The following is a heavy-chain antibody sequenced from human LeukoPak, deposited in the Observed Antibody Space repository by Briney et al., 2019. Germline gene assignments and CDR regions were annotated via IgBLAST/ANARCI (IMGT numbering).Heavy chain of an antibody. V-gene: IGHV1-18*01. D-gene: IGHD5-12*01. CDR2: ISAYNGNT. J-gene: IGHJ3*02. Sequence: ASVKVSCKASGYTFTSYGISWVRQAPGQGLEWMGWISAYNGNTNYAQKLQGRVTMTTDTSTSTAYMELRSLRSDDTAVYYCARVHSGGYGAYDAFDIWGQGTMVTVSS. CDR1: GYTFTSYG. CDR3: ARVHSGGYGAYDAFDI.